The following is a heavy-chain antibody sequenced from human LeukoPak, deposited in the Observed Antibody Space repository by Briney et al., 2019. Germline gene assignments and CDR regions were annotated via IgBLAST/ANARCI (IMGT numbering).Heavy chain of an antibody. D-gene: IGHD5-12*01. CDR2: IYSGGST. Sequence: GGSLRLSCAASGFTVSSNYMSWVRQAPGKGLEWVSVIYSGGSTYYADSVKGRFTISRDNSKNTLYLQMNSLRAEDTAVYYCARGGYDFPHLYSYYYGMDVWGQGTTVTVSS. J-gene: IGHJ6*02. V-gene: IGHV3-66*01. CDR3: ARGGYDFPHLYSYYYGMDV. CDR1: GFTVSSNY.